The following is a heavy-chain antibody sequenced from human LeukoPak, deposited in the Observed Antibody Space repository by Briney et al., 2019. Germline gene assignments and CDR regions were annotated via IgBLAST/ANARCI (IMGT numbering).Heavy chain of an antibody. V-gene: IGHV4-59*01. CDR3: ARVCWFGGEPCFDY. CDR1: GGSISSYY. Sequence: PSETLSLTCTVSGGSISSYYWSWIRQPPGKGLEWIGYIYYSGSTNYNPSLKSRVTISVDTSKNQFSLKLSSVTAADTAVYYCARVCWFGGEPCFDYWGQGTLVTVSS. CDR2: IYYSGST. J-gene: IGHJ4*02. D-gene: IGHD3-10*01.